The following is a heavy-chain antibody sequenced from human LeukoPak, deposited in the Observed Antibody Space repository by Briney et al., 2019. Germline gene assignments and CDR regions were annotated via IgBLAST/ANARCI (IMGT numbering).Heavy chain of an antibody. CDR2: INWNGGST. D-gene: IGHD3-10*01. J-gene: IGHJ5*02. CDR1: GFTFDDYG. CDR3: AKDLRFGSGGGTFDP. Sequence: PGGSLRLSCAASGFTFDDYGMSWVRQAPGKGLEWGSGINWNGGSTGYADSVKGRFTISRDNSKNTLYLQMNNLRAEDTAVYYCAKDLRFGSGGGTFDPWGQGTLVTVSS. V-gene: IGHV3-20*04.